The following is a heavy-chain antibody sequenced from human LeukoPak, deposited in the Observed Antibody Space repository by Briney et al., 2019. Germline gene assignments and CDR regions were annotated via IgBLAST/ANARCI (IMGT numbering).Heavy chain of an antibody. D-gene: IGHD1-26*01. V-gene: IGHV3-48*01. J-gene: IGHJ6*02. CDR3: ASSGSYGNNYYGMDV. Sequence: GGSLRLSCAASGFTFSSYSMNWVRQAPGKGLEWVSYISSSSSTIYYADSVKGRFTISRDNAKNSLYLQMNSLRAEDTAVYYCASSGSYGNNYYGMDVWGQGTTVTVSS. CDR2: ISSSSSTI. CDR1: GFTFSSYS.